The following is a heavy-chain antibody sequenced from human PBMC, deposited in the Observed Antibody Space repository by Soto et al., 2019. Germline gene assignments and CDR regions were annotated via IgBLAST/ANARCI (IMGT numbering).Heavy chain of an antibody. V-gene: IGHV4-30-2*01. CDR2: IYHSGST. J-gene: IGHJ6*02. D-gene: IGHD3-3*01. CDR3: ATSAVLRFLEWPEDYYYGMDV. CDR1: GGSISSGGYS. Sequence: PSETLSLTCAVSGGSISSGGYSWSWIRQPPGKGLERIGYIYHSGSTYYNPSLKSRVTISVDRSKNQFSLKLSSVTAADTAVYCCATSAVLRFLEWPEDYYYGMDVWGQGTTVTVSS.